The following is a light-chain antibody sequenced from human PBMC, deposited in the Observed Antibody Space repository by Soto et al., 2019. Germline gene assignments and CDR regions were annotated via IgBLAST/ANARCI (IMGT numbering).Light chain of an antibody. V-gene: IGKV3-15*01. J-gene: IGKJ1*01. CDR3: QHYSNWPWT. Sequence: EIVMTQSSATLSVSPGERVILSCRASQSINSDLAWYQQKPGQAPRFLIYGASTRATGIPARFSGSGSGTQFTLTISSLQSEDSALYYCQHYSNWPWTFGQGTKVDIK. CDR2: GAS. CDR1: QSINSD.